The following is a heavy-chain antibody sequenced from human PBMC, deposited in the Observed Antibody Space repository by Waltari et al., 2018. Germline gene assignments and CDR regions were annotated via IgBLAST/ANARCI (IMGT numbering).Heavy chain of an antibody. CDR3: ARDDVDSSNFGGF. D-gene: IGHD6-13*01. Sequence: QIQLVQSGAEVKKPGASVKVSCTASGYTFSNSGITWVRQAPGQGLAWMGWISGYNGDTKYEQSLQGRVTMTTDTSTTTAYMEIRSLRYDDTAVYYCARDDVDSSNFGGFWGQGTVVTVSS. CDR1: GYTFSNSG. CDR2: ISGYNGDT. V-gene: IGHV1-18*01. J-gene: IGHJ4*02.